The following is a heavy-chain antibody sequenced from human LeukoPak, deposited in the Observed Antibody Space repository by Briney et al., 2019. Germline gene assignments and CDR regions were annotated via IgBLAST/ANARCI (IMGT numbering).Heavy chain of an antibody. Sequence: SETLSLTCTVSGGSISSYYWSWLRQPPGKGLEWVGYIYYSGSTNYNPSLKSRVTVSVDTSKNQFSLKLSSVTAADTAVYYCARLLNDYGDYGDYWGQGTLVTVSS. D-gene: IGHD4-17*01. CDR2: IYYSGST. CDR3: ARLLNDYGDYGDY. J-gene: IGHJ4*02. CDR1: GGSISSYY. V-gene: IGHV4-59*08.